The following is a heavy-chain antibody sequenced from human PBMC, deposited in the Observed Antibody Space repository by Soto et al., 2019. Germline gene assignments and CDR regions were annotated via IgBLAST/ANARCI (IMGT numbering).Heavy chain of an antibody. Sequence: GGSLRLSCLASGFIFRRYWMAWVRQAPGKGLEWVATIKLDGREKNYLDSVQGRFTISRDDAENSMSLQMSSLRGEDTAVYFCVRESDGYGRFDYWGLGTQVTVSS. CDR2: IKLDGREK. V-gene: IGHV3-7*01. CDR3: VRESDGYGRFDY. D-gene: IGHD1-1*01. CDR1: GFIFRRYW. J-gene: IGHJ4*02.